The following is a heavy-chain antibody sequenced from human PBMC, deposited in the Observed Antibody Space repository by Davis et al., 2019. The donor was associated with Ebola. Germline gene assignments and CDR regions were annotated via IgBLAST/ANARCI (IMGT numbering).Heavy chain of an antibody. J-gene: IGHJ4*02. Sequence: ASVPVSCKASRYTFTSYGISWVRQAPGQGLEWMCWISAYNGNTNYAQKLQGRVTMTTDTSTSTAYMELRSLRSDDTAVYYCARVGKLDSFDYWGQGTLVTVSS. D-gene: IGHD1-1*01. V-gene: IGHV1-18*01. CDR2: ISAYNGNT. CDR3: ARVGKLDSFDY. CDR1: RYTFTSYG.